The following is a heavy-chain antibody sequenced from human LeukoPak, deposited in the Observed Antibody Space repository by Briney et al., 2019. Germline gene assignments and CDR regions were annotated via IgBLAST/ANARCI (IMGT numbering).Heavy chain of an antibody. J-gene: IGHJ3*02. V-gene: IGHV1-46*01. CDR1: GYTFTGYY. CDR2: INPSGGST. Sequence: ASVKVSCKASGYTFTGYYMHWVRQAPGQGLEWMGIINPSGGSTSYAQKFQGRVTMTRDTSTSTVYMELSSLRSEDTAAYYCARAGVQDSSGYLAAFDIWGQGTMVTVSS. D-gene: IGHD3-22*01. CDR3: ARAGVQDSSGYLAAFDI.